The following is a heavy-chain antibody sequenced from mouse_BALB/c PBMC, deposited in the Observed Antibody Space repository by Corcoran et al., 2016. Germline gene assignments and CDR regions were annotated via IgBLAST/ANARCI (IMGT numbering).Heavy chain of an antibody. CDR3: AREPLARDY. CDR1: GYTFTNYG. CDR2: INTYTGEP. V-gene: IGHV9-3-1*01. Sequence: QIQLVQSGPELKKPGVTVKISCKASGYTFTNYGMNWVKQAPGTGLKWMGWINTYTGEPTYADDFKGRFAFSLETSARTAYLQINDLKNEDTATYFCAREPLARDYWGQGTSVTVSS. J-gene: IGHJ4*01.